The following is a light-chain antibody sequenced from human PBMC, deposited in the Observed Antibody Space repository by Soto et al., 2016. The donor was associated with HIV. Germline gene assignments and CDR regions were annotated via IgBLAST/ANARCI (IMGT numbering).Light chain of an antibody. CDR3: QQYDNLLRT. Sequence: AIRMTQSPSSFSASTGDRVTITCRANQSISSYLAWYQQKPGKAPKFLIYAASTLQSGVPSRFSGSGSGTDFTLTINCLQSEDFATYYCQQYDNLLRTFGQGTKVEIK. CDR2: AAS. CDR1: QSISSY. V-gene: IGKV1-8*01. J-gene: IGKJ1*01.